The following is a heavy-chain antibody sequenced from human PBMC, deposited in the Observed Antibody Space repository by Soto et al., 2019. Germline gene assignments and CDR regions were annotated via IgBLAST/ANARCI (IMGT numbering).Heavy chain of an antibody. D-gene: IGHD6-6*01. CDR1: GGSMSSGDYY. Sequence: QVQLQESGPGLVNPSQTLSLTCTVSGGSMSSGDYYWSWIRQPPGKGLEWIGYISYSGNTYSNPSLRSRISLSVDTSTNQFSLQVTSVTAADTAVYYCVREVEYYSSSPNWFDPWGQGTLVAVSS. J-gene: IGHJ5*02. CDR2: ISYSGNT. V-gene: IGHV4-30-4*01. CDR3: VREVEYYSSSPNWFDP.